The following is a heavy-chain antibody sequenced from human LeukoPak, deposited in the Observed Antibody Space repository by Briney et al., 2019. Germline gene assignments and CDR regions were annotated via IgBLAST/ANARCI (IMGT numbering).Heavy chain of an antibody. CDR1: GYTFTSYY. CDR3: ARSRAAPTPLLD. D-gene: IGHD2-21*01. CDR2: INPSGGST. Sequence: ASVKVSCKASGYTFTSYYMHWVRQAPGQGLEWMGIINPSGGSTSYARKFQGRVTMTRDTSTSTVYMELSSLRSEDTAVYYCARSRAAPTPLLDWGQGTLVTVSS. V-gene: IGHV1-46*01. J-gene: IGHJ4*02.